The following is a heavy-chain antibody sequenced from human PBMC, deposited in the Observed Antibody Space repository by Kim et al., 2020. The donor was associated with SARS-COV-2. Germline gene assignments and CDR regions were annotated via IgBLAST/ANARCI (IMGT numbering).Heavy chain of an antibody. Sequence: SETLSLTCTVSGGSISSYYWSWIRQPPGKGLEWIGYIYYSGSTNYNPSLKSRVTISVDTSKNQFSLKLSSVTAADTAVYYCARHGGRDGYNYWGQGTLVTVSS. D-gene: IGHD5-12*01. V-gene: IGHV4-59*08. CDR1: GGSISSYY. CDR3: ARHGGRDGYNY. J-gene: IGHJ4*02. CDR2: IYYSGST.